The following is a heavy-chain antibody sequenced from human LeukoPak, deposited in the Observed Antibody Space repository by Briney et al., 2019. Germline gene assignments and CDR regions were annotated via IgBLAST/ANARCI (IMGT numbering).Heavy chain of an antibody. J-gene: IGHJ3*02. CDR1: GFTFSSYA. V-gene: IGHV3-13*01. Sequence: GGSLRLSCAASGFTFSSYAMHWVRQATGKGLEWVSAIGTAGDTYYPGSVKGRFTISRENAKNSLYLQMNSLRAEDTAVYYCARVADFDSSRFAFDIWGQGTMVTVSS. CDR2: IGTAGDT. D-gene: IGHD3-22*01. CDR3: ARVADFDSSRFAFDI.